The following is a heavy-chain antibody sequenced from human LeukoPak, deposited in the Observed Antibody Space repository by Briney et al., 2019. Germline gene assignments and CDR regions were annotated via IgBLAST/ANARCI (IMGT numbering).Heavy chain of an antibody. CDR3: ARDGIFDY. Sequence: GGSLRLSCAASGFTFSTYSMHWVRQAPGKGLEWVSSIRSGSTYINYADSVKGRFTISRDDPKNSLYLQMDSLSAEDTAVYYCARDGIFDYWGQGTLVTVSS. V-gene: IGHV3-21*01. CDR1: GFTFSTYS. J-gene: IGHJ4*02. CDR2: IRSGSTYI.